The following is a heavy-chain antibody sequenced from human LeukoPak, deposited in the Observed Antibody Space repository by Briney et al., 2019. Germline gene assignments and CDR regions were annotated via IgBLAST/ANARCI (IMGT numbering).Heavy chain of an antibody. CDR3: ARWEGSGWYFDY. D-gene: IGHD6-19*01. J-gene: IGHJ4*02. CDR2: IKQDGSEK. Sequence: GGSLRLSCAASGFTFSTYWMSWVRHAPGRGLEWVANIKQDGSEKYYVDSVKGRFTISRDNAKNSLYLQMNSLRAEDTAVYYCARWEGSGWYFDYWGQGTLVTVSS. V-gene: IGHV3-7*01. CDR1: GFTFSTYW.